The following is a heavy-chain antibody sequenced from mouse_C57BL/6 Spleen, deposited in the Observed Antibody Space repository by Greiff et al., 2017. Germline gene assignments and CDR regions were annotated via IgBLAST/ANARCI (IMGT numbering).Heavy chain of an antibody. V-gene: IGHV1-55*01. CDR1: GYTFTSYW. CDR3: AIYYDYDEGD. CDR2: IFPGSGST. D-gene: IGHD2-4*01. Sequence: QVQLQQPGAELVKPGASVKMSCKASGYTFTSYWITWVKQRPGQGLEWIGDIFPGSGSTNYNEKFKSKATLAVDTSSSTAYMHLSSLTSEDSAIYYCAIYYDYDEGDWGQGTSVTVSS. J-gene: IGHJ4*01.